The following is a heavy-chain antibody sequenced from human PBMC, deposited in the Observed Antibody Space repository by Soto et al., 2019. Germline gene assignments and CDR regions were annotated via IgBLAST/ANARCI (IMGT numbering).Heavy chain of an antibody. Sequence: QVQLQESGPGVVEPSQTLSLTCTVSGGSINNNGYFWSWISQPPGSGLEWIGHIYNSGSTYSNPSLKSRLTISVDTSKNQFSLKLSSVTAADTAVYYCARGPSGDKVDYWGQGTMVTVYS. CDR2: IYNSGST. CDR1: GGSINNNGYF. V-gene: IGHV4-30-4*01. D-gene: IGHD1-26*01. CDR3: ARGPSGDKVDY. J-gene: IGHJ4*02.